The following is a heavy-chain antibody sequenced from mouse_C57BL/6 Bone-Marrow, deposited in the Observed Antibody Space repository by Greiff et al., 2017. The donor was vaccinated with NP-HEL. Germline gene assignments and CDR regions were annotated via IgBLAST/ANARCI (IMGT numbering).Heavy chain of an antibody. V-gene: IGHV5-17*01. J-gene: IGHJ2*01. Sequence: EVQLVESGGGLVKPGGSLKLSCAASGFTFSDYGMHWVRQAPEKGLEWVAYISRGSSTIYYADTVKGRFTISRDNAKNTLFLQMTSLRSEDTAMYYCARPRGDYWGQGTTLTVSS. CDR1: GFTFSDYG. CDR3: ARPRGDY. CDR2: ISRGSSTI.